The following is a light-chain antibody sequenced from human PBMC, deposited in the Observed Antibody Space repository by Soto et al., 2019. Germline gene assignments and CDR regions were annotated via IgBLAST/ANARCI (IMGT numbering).Light chain of an antibody. CDR1: SSDVGGYKF. CDR3: SSYTTSSTLEV. V-gene: IGLV2-14*01. J-gene: IGLJ1*01. Sequence: QSVLTQPASASGSPGQSTTISCTGTSSDVGGYKFVSWYQQHPGEAPKLMIYEVSNRPSGVSNRFYGSKSGNTASLTISGLPAEDEADYYCSSYTTSSTLEVFGTGTKLTVL. CDR2: EVS.